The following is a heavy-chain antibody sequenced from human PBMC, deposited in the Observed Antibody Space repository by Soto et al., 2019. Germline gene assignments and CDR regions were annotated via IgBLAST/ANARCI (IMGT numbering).Heavy chain of an antibody. V-gene: IGHV4-34*01. CDR1: GGSFSGYY. Sequence: SETLSLTCAVYGGSFSGYYWSWIRQPPGKGLEWIGEINHSGSTNYNPSHKSRVTISVDTSKNQFSLKLSSVTAADTAVYYCASLHYCSSTSCSDSPKYYFDYWGQGTLVTVS. J-gene: IGHJ4*02. D-gene: IGHD2-2*01. CDR2: INHSGST. CDR3: ASLHYCSSTSCSDSPKYYFDY.